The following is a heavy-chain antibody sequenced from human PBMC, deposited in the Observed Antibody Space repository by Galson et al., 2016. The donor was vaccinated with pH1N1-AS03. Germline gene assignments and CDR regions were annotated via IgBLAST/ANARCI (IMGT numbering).Heavy chain of an antibody. D-gene: IGHD2-15*01. CDR2: ISPQNGNT. CDR1: GYTFSNFG. Sequence: SVKVSCKASGYTFSNFGMSWVRQAPGQGLEWMGWISPQNGNTQYAQRLEGRVTMTTDTSTKTAYMELWSLTYDDTAVYCCARAAPFDPWGQGTLVIVSS. J-gene: IGHJ5*02. V-gene: IGHV1-18*04. CDR3: ARAAPFDP.